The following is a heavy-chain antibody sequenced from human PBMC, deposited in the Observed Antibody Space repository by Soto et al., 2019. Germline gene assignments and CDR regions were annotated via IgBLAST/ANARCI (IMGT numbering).Heavy chain of an antibody. CDR3: ARDGIGGTVFRGYLDY. CDR2: IRFDGSNE. CDR1: GGIFHGYG. J-gene: IGHJ4*02. V-gene: IGHV3-33*01. Sequence: QEQLVESGGGLVQPGTSLRLSCAVPGGIFHGYGMHWVRQAPGKGLEWVAIIRFDGSNEEYADSVKGRFTISRDNSKNPLYLKMNTRGAEDTADYYCARDGIGGTVFRGYLDYWGRGTVVTVSS. D-gene: IGHD1-7*01.